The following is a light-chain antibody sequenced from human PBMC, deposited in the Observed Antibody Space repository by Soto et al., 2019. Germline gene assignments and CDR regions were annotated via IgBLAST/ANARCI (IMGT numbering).Light chain of an antibody. V-gene: IGKV3-20*01. Sequence: EIVLTQSPGTLSLSPGERATLSCRASQYISSSYLAWYQQKLGQAPRLLIYGASGRATGIPDRFRGSGSGTDFTLTISRLEPEDFAVYYCQQYGGSPYTFGPGTKVEIK. CDR2: GAS. J-gene: IGKJ2*01. CDR1: QYISSSY. CDR3: QQYGGSPYT.